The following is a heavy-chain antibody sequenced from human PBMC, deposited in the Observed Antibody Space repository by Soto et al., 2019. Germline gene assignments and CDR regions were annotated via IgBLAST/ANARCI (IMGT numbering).Heavy chain of an antibody. D-gene: IGHD6-13*01. CDR2: VSASGGST. J-gene: IGHJ2*01. Sequence: RQVLEKGLEWVSPVSASGGSTYYADSVKGRFTISRDNSKNTLYLQMNNLRAEDTAVYYFFFYWYADHRDLHSFPTRRSSDL. CDR3: FFYWYADHRDLHSFPTRRSSDL. V-gene: IGHV3-23*01.